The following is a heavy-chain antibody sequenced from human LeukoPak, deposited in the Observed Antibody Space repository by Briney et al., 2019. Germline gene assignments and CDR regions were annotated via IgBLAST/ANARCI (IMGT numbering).Heavy chain of an antibody. Sequence: GGSLRLSCAASGFTFDDYGMSWVRQAAGKGLEWVSGINWNGGSTGYADSVKGRFTISRDNAKNSLYLQMNSLRAEDTALYYCARKIAAAGEDYFDYWGQGTLVTVSS. CDR2: INWNGGST. D-gene: IGHD6-13*01. J-gene: IGHJ4*02. CDR1: GFTFDDYG. CDR3: ARKIAAAGEDYFDY. V-gene: IGHV3-20*04.